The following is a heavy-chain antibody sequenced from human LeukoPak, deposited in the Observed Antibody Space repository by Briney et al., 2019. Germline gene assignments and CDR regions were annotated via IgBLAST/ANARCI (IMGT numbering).Heavy chain of an antibody. CDR3: ARDVGDYPSND. Sequence: SVNVSCTASGGTYSSYAIRWVRQAPGQGLEGMGRINPIFCTANYAQKFQGRVTITEDESTSTAYMELSSLRSEDTAVYYCARDVGDYPSNDWGEGTLVSVSS. CDR1: GGTYSSYA. V-gene: IGHV1-69*01. CDR2: INPIFCTA. J-gene: IGHJ4*02. D-gene: IGHD4-17*01.